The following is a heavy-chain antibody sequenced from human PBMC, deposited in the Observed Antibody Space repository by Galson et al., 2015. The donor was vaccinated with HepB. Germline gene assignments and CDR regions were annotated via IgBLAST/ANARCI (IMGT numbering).Heavy chain of an antibody. CDR1: GFTFSSYG. V-gene: IGHV3-30*02. J-gene: IGHJ4*02. CDR2: IRYDGSNK. D-gene: IGHD3-10*01. Sequence: SLRLSCAASGFTFSSYGMHWVRQAPGKGLEWVAFIRYDGSNKYYADSVKGRFTISRDNSKNTLYLQMNSLRAEDTAVYYCAKETEGSGSYYRPSLLDYWGQGTLFTVSS. CDR3: AKETEGSGSYYRPSLLDY.